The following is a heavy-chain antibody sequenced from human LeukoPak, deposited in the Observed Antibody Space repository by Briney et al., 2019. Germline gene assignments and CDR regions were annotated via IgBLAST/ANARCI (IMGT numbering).Heavy chain of an antibody. D-gene: IGHD3-3*01. Sequence: GGSLRLSCAASGFTFSSYWMHWVRQAPGKGLVWVSRINSDGSSTSYADSVKGRFTISRDNAKNTLYLQMNSLRAEDTAVYYCVREGPFGVVIFDYWGQGTLVTVSS. J-gene: IGHJ4*02. CDR1: GFTFSSYW. CDR3: VREGPFGVVIFDY. V-gene: IGHV3-74*01. CDR2: INSDGSST.